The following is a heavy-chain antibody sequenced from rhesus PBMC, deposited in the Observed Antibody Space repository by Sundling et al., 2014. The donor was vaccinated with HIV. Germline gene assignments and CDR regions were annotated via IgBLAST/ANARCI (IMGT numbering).Heavy chain of an antibody. V-gene: IGHV3-184*01. CDR1: GFTFTDHY. CDR2: IRSKAYGGTA. D-gene: IGHD6-13*01. J-gene: IGHJ4*01. Sequence: EVQLVESGGGLVQPGGSLRLSCAASGFTFTDHYMYWVRQAPGKGLEWVGFIRSKAYGGTADFAASVKGRFSISRDDSESIAYLQMNSLKIEDTAVYYCTVAIGGYYFDYWGLGVLVTVSS. CDR3: TVAIGGYYFDY.